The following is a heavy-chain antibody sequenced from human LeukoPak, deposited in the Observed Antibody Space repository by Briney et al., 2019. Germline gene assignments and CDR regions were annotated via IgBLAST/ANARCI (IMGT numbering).Heavy chain of an antibody. V-gene: IGHV3-9*03. D-gene: IGHD2-2*01. J-gene: IGHJ4*02. CDR1: GFIFEDYA. CDR2: ITSNSGYV. Sequence: GGSLRLSCTVSGFIFEDYAMHWVRQVPGKGLEWVSSITSNSGYVAYADSVKGRLSISRDNAKNSLYLQMNSLRTEDMAVYYCVQDSYAISSSGSTFASWGQGTLVTVSS. CDR3: VQDSYAISSSGSTFAS.